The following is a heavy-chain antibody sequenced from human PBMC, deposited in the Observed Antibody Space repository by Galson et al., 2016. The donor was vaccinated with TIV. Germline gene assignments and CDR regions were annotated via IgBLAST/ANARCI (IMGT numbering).Heavy chain of an antibody. CDR2: IYYTGIT. CDR1: GGSIISSYY. CDR3: ARTAGAGIAARVLFDY. J-gene: IGHJ4*02. D-gene: IGHD6-6*01. V-gene: IGHV4-39*07. Sequence: TLSLTCSVSGGSIISSYYWGWIRQTPGKGLEWIATIYYTGITFYNPSLKTPVSISVDTSRNQFSLNLSSVTAADTAVYFCARTAGAGIAARVLFDYWGQGTLVTVSS.